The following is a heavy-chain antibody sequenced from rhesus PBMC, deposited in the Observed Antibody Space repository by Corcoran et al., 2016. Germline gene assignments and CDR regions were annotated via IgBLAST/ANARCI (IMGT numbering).Heavy chain of an antibody. CDR1: GFTFSSYW. D-gene: IGHD4-29*01. CDR2: INSGGGST. V-gene: IGHV3S25*01. J-gene: IGHJ4*01. Sequence: EVPLVESGGGLAKPGGSLRLSCAASGFTFSSYWMNWVRQAPGKGLEWVSAINSGGGSTDYADAVKCRFTISRDNAKNTLCLKMNSLRAEDKAVYYCAKDPGLYGSHFDYWGQGVLVTVSS. CDR3: AKDPGLYGSHFDY.